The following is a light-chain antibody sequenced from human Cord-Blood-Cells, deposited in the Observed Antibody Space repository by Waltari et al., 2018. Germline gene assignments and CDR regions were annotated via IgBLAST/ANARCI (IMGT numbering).Light chain of an antibody. V-gene: IGLV2-14*01. J-gene: IGLJ2*01. CDR1: SSDVGGYNY. Sequence: QSALTQPASVSGSPGQSITISCTGTSSDVGGYNYVSWYQQHPGKAHKLMIYAVSNRPSGCSNRFSGSKSGNTASLTISGLQAEDEADYYCSSYTSSSTRVFGGGTKLTVL. CDR2: AVS. CDR3: SSYTSSSTRV.